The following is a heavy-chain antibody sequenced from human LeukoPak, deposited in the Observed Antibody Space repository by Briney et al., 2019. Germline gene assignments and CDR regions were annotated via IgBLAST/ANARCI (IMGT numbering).Heavy chain of an antibody. CDR3: ARGRPYDFWSGPLGY. V-gene: IGHV4-59*01. CDR2: LYYSGST. Sequence: SETLSLTCTVSGGSISSYYWSWIRQPPWKGLEWIGYLYYSGSTNYNPSLKSRVTISVDTSKSQFSLKLSSVTAADTAVYYCARGRPYDFWSGPLGYWGQGTLVTVSS. D-gene: IGHD3-3*01. CDR1: GGSISSYY. J-gene: IGHJ4*02.